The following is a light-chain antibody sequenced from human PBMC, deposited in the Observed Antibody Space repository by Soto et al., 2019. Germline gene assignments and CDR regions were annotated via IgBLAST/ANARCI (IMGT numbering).Light chain of an antibody. J-gene: IGKJ4*01. Sequence: EVVMAQSPVTLSVSPGDGATLSCRASQSVSSNLAWYQQQPGQAPRLLIYYASTMATGIQYMFSGSGSGTEFTLTISSLQSEDFAVYYCQQYNNWPLTFGGGTKVEIK. V-gene: IGKV3-15*01. CDR3: QQYNNWPLT. CDR2: YAS. CDR1: QSVSSN.